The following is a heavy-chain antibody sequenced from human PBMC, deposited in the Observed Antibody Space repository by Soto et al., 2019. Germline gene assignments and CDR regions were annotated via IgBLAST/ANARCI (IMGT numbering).Heavy chain of an antibody. V-gene: IGHV4-59*01. CDR2: GLRPDYT. J-gene: IGHJ4*01. CDR3: VAGPDRAKSAY. CDR1: GGSINDYY. Sequence: PSETLSLTCTVSGGSINDYYWSWTRQPPGKGLEWIAYGLRPDYTGYNPSLRNRVTISSDTSKNQFSLRLISVTAADTAVYYCVAGPDRAKSAYWGQGTLVTV.